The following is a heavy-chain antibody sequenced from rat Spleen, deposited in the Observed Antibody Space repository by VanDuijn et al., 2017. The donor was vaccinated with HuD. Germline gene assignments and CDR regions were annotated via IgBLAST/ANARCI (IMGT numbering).Heavy chain of an antibody. CDR3: AKSRFYYYDGGYYCFNY. V-gene: IGHV5-19*01. J-gene: IGHJ2*01. D-gene: IGHD1-12*02. CDR2: ISPSGGST. Sequence: EVQLVESGGGLVQPGRSLKLSCAASGFTFSNYGMHWIRQAPTKGLEWVASISPSGGSTYYPDSVKGRFNVSRDNAKGTLILQMDSLRSEETATYYCAKSRFYYYDGGYYCFNYWGQGVMVTVSS. CDR1: GFTFSNYG.